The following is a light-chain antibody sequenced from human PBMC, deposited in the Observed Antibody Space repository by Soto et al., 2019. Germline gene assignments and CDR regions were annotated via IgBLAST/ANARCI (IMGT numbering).Light chain of an antibody. CDR1: SNDVGAYPY. CDR3: SSFATSGTTVI. CDR2: EVT. J-gene: IGLJ2*01. Sequence: QSALTQPASVSGSPGQSITISCTGTSNDVGAYPYVSWYQQHPGTAPKLVTYEVTHRPSGISDRFSGSKSGNTASLTISGLQAEDESDYYCSSFATSGTTVIFGGGTKVTVL. V-gene: IGLV2-14*01.